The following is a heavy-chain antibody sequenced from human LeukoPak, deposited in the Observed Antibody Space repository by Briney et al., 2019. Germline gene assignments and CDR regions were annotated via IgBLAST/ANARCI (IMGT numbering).Heavy chain of an antibody. J-gene: IGHJ6*02. Sequence: GESLKTSCESSGYSFSSYWIAWVRQMPGKGLEWMGNIYPGDSDRRYSPSFQGLVTISVDKSVNTAYLQWSGLRASDTAIYYCVVQAALGTSGVWGQGTTVTVSS. CDR3: VVQAALGTSGV. CDR1: GYSFSSYW. V-gene: IGHV5-51*01. CDR2: IYPGDSDR. D-gene: IGHD3-10*01.